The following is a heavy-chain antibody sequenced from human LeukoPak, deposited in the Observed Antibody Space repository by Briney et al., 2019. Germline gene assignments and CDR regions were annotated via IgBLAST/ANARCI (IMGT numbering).Heavy chain of an antibody. J-gene: IGHJ4*02. CDR2: ISAGADTT. D-gene: IGHD5-12*01. CDR3: ARWIYYFDS. Sequence: GGSLRLSCAASGFTFSNYAMNWVRQAPGQGLEWASAISAGADTTLYADSVKGRFTISRDNSRNTLYLQMNSLRAEDTAIYHCARWIYYFDSWGQGTLVTVSS. CDR1: GFTFSNYA. V-gene: IGHV3-23*01.